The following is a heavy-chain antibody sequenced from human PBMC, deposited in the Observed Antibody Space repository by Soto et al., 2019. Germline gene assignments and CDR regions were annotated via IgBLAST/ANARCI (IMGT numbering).Heavy chain of an antibody. D-gene: IGHD3-10*01. V-gene: IGHV4-31*03. CDR3: ARGLYFPGSGSFRFDP. Sequence: SETLSLTCTVSGASISSGGYYWTWIRQHPGKGLEWIGYIYYSGSTYYNPSLKSRVTISVDTSKNQFSLKLGSVTAADTAVYYCARGLYFPGSGSFRFDPWGQGTLVTVSS. CDR1: GASISSGGYY. CDR2: IYYSGST. J-gene: IGHJ5*02.